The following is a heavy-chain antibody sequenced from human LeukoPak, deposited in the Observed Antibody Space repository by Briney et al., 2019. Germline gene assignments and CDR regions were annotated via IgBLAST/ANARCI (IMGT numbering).Heavy chain of an antibody. J-gene: IGHJ4*02. D-gene: IGHD3-22*01. CDR3: AREVHDSSGYYYAYYFDY. Sequence: PSETLSLTCTVSGGSISSSSYYWGWIRQPPGKGLEWIGSIYYSGSTYYNPSLKSRVTISVDTSKNQFSLKLSSVTAADTAVYYCAREVHDSSGYYYAYYFDYWGQGTLVTVSS. CDR1: GGSISSSSYY. CDR2: IYYSGST. V-gene: IGHV4-39*07.